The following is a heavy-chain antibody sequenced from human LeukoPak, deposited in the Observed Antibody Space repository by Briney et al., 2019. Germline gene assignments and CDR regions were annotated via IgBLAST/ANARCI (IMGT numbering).Heavy chain of an antibody. V-gene: IGHV3-74*01. J-gene: IGHJ5*02. CDR3: ARAREMATNHNADT. CDR2: INGDGSRT. CDR1: GFTFSSYW. D-gene: IGHD5-24*01. Sequence: PGGSLRLSCAASGFTFSSYWMHWVRQAPGEGLVWVSRINGDGSRTNYVDSVKGRLTISRDNTKNTLYLQVNSLRAEDTAVYYCARAREMATNHNADTWGQGTLVTVSS.